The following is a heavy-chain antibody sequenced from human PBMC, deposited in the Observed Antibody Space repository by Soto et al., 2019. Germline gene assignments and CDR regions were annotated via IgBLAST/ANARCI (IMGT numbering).Heavy chain of an antibody. Sequence: QVQLVQSGAEVKKPGSSVKVSCKASGGTFSSYAISWVRQAPGQGLEWMGGIIPIFGTANYAQKFQGRVTITADESTSTAYMELSGLRSEDTAVYYCARALTMVRGVIYGAFDPWGQGTLVTVSS. V-gene: IGHV1-69*01. CDR2: IIPIFGTA. D-gene: IGHD3-10*01. CDR1: GGTFSSYA. J-gene: IGHJ5*02. CDR3: ARALTMVRGVIYGAFDP.